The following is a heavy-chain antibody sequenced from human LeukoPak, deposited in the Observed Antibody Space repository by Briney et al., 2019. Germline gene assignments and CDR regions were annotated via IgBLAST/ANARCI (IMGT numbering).Heavy chain of an antibody. CDR2: INPNSGGT. D-gene: IGHD6-13*01. CDR1: GYTFTGYD. J-gene: IGHJ4*02. V-gene: IGHV1-2*02. CDR3: ARDDQQLVDY. Sequence: GASVKVSYKASGYTFTGYDMHWVRQAPGQGLECMGWINPNSGGTNYAQKFQGRVTMTRDTSISTAYMELSRLRSDDTAVYYCARDDQQLVDYWGQGTLVTVSS.